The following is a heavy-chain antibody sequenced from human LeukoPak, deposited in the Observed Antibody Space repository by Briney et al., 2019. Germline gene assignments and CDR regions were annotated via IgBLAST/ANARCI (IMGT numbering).Heavy chain of an antibody. V-gene: IGHV3-48*03. CDR1: GFTFSSYE. CDR3: AKDIGTGGPYYYYYGMDV. Sequence: PGGSLRLSCAASGFTFSSYEMNWVRQAPGKGLEWVSYISSSGSTIYYADSVKGRFTISRDNAKNSLYLQMNSLRAEDTALYYCAKDIGTGGPYYYYYGMDVWGQGTTVTVSS. D-gene: IGHD3/OR15-3a*01. J-gene: IGHJ6*02. CDR2: ISSSGSTI.